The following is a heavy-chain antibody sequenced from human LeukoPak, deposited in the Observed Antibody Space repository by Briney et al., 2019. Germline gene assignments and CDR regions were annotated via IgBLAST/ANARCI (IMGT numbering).Heavy chain of an antibody. J-gene: IGHJ6*03. CDR3: ARVRHDPLEYYYYIDV. V-gene: IGHV4-34*01. CDR1: SVSFRGYY. Sequence: SETLPLTCAMSSVSFRGYYWSWIRQSPGKGLEWIGEMSPSGSTKYNPSLKSRVSISEDTTKNLLFLKLTSVTAADTAEYFCARVRHDPLEYYYYIDVWGKGTTVAVSS. D-gene: IGHD3-3*01. CDR2: MSPSGST.